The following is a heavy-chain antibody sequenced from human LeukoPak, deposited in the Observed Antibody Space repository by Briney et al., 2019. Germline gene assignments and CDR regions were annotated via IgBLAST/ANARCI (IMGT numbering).Heavy chain of an antibody. Sequence: GGSLRLSCAASGFTFSTYAMSWVRQAPGKGLEWVSTISDSGANTYYADSVRGRFTISRDNSKNTLYLQKNSLRADDTAIYYCAKSMTLQWRGFFDLWGRGTHVTVSS. CDR1: GFTFSTYA. J-gene: IGHJ2*01. CDR2: ISDSGANT. V-gene: IGHV3-23*01. D-gene: IGHD6-19*01. CDR3: AKSMTLQWRGFFDL.